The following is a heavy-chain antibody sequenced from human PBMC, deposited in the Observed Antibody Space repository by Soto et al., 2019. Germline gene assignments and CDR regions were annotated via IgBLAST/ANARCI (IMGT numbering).Heavy chain of an antibody. CDR2: IYYSGST. CDR3: ARAYCSGGSCYNND. D-gene: IGHD2-15*01. J-gene: IGHJ4*02. CDR1: GGSISSYY. V-gene: IGHV4-59*01. Sequence: PSETLSLTCTVSGGSISSYYWSWIRQPPGKGLEWIGYIYYSGSTNYNPSLKSRVTISVDTSKNQFSLKLSSVTAADTAVYYCARAYCSGGSCYNNDWGQGTLVTVSS.